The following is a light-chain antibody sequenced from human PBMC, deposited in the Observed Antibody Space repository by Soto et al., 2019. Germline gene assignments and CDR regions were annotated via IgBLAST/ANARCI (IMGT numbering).Light chain of an antibody. Sequence: QAVLTQPPSASGTPGQRVTICCSGSSSNIGSNYVYWYQQLPGTAPKLLIYRNNQRPSGVPDRFSGSKSGTSASLAITGLQPEDEAEYYCQSYDSGLVGLVFGTGTKLTVL. CDR1: SSNIGSNY. CDR3: QSYDSGLVGLV. V-gene: IGLV1-47*01. J-gene: IGLJ2*01. CDR2: RNN.